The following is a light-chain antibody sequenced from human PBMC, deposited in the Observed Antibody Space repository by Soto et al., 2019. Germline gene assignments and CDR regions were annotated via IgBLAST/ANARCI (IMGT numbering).Light chain of an antibody. Sequence: DIQMTQSPSSLSASVGDRVTITCRASQSISSYLNWYQQKPGKAPKLLIYAASSLQSGIPSRFSGSGSGTDYALTISSLQPEDFATYHCQQSYSTPPYTFGQGTRLEIK. CDR1: QSISSY. J-gene: IGKJ5*01. CDR3: QQSYSTPPYT. CDR2: AAS. V-gene: IGKV1-39*01.